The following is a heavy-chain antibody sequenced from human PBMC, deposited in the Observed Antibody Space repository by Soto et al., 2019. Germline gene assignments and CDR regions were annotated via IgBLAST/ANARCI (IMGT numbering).Heavy chain of an antibody. CDR3: ARTHWVSGTEY. Sequence: QVQLQESGAGLVKPSETLSLTCTVSGGSMTGYFWSWIRQPAGKALEWIGDVYNSGNTDYNPSLPSPLTMEVDTSKRQFSLKVKSVPAADTAVYYCARTHWVSGTEYWGQGILVTVSS. CDR2: VYNSGNT. CDR1: GGSMTGYF. V-gene: IGHV4-59*01. D-gene: IGHD6-19*01. J-gene: IGHJ4*02.